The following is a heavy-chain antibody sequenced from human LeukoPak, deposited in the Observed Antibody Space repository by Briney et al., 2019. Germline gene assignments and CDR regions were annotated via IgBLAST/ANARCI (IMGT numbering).Heavy chain of an antibody. Sequence: KAGGSLRLSCAASGFTFSIYSMNWVRQAPGKGLEWVSSISSSSSYIYYADSVKGRFTISRDNAKNSLYLQMNSLRAEDTAVYYCAKYYYDSSGIDYWAREPWSPSPQ. D-gene: IGHD3-22*01. V-gene: IGHV3-21*01. CDR3: AKYYYDSSGIDY. CDR2: ISSSSSYI. J-gene: IGHJ4*02. CDR1: GFTFSIYS.